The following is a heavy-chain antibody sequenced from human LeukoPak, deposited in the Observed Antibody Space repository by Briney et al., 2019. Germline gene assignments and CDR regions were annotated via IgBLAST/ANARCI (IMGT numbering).Heavy chain of an antibody. D-gene: IGHD6-13*01. CDR1: GFTFSSYG. V-gene: IGHV3-30*18. CDR3: AKGGGYSSSLFDY. Sequence: GGSLRLSCAASGFTFSSYGMHWVRQAPGKGLEGVAVISYDGSNKYYADSVKGRFTISRDNSKNTLYLQMNSLRAEDTAVYYCAKGGGYSSSLFDYWGQGTLVTVSS. CDR2: ISYDGSNK. J-gene: IGHJ4*02.